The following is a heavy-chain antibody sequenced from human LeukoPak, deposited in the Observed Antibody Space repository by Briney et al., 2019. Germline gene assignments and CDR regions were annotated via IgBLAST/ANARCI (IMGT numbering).Heavy chain of an antibody. V-gene: IGHV3-9*01. CDR1: GFTFDDYA. CDR3: AKDNLLSNYYGDYYYGMDV. D-gene: IGHD4-11*01. Sequence: GGSLRLSCAASGFTFDDYAMHWVRPAPGKGLEWVSGISWNSGSIGYADSVKGRFTISRDNAKNSLYLQMNSLRAEDTALYYCAKDNLLSNYYGDYYYGMDVWGQGTTVTVSS. CDR2: ISWNSGSI. J-gene: IGHJ6*02.